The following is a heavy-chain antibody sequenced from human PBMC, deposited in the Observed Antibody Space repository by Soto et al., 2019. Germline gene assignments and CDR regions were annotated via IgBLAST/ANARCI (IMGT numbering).Heavy chain of an antibody. Sequence: QVQLVQSGAEMKKPGSSVKVSCNASGGSFSSFAISWVRQAPGQGLEWLGRIIPVSGTVNYAQKFQGRLTITADQSTTTAYMELTSLTSTDTAMYDCARDDSTWGQGTMVTVSS. J-gene: IGHJ3*01. CDR1: GGSFSSFA. D-gene: IGHD3-22*01. CDR2: IIPVSGTV. V-gene: IGHV1-69*18. CDR3: ARDDST.